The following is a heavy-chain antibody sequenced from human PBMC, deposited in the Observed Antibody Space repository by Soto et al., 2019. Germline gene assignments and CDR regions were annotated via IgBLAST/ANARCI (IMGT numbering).Heavy chain of an antibody. J-gene: IGHJ6*02. D-gene: IGHD3-10*01. CDR2: IDPSDSYT. CDR1: GYSFTSYW. CDR3: ARFPSVGSGSYYYYGMDV. V-gene: IGHV5-10-1*03. Sequence: EVQLVQSGAEVKKPGESLRISCKGSGYSFTSYWISWVRQMPGKGLEWMGRIDPSDSYTNYSPSFQGHVTISADKSISTAYLQWSSLKASDTAMYYCARFPSVGSGSYYYYGMDVWGQGTTVTVSS.